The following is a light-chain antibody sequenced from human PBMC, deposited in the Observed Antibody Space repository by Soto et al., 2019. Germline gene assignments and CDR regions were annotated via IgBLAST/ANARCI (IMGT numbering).Light chain of an antibody. V-gene: IGLV2-14*01. Sequence: QSVLTQPASVSGSPGQSITISCTGSRTDISGHNHVSWYQQHPGKAPKLIIYEVSDRPSGVSNRFSGSKSGNTASLTISGLQAEDEADYYCASHGAIGVFGAGTKLTVL. CDR3: ASHGAIGV. J-gene: IGLJ1*01. CDR1: RTDISGHNH. CDR2: EVS.